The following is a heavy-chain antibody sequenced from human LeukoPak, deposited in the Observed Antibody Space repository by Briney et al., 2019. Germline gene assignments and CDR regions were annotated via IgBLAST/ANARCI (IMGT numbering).Heavy chain of an antibody. D-gene: IGHD6-19*01. J-gene: IGHJ4*02. Sequence: GGSLRLSCAASGFTFSSYAMSWVRQAPGKGLVWVSRINSDGSSTTYADSVKGRFTISRDNAKNTLYLQMNSLRAEDTAVYYCARARYSYSSGWYAWGQGTLVTVSS. CDR1: GFTFSSYA. CDR3: ARARYSYSSGWYA. CDR2: INSDGSST. V-gene: IGHV3-74*01.